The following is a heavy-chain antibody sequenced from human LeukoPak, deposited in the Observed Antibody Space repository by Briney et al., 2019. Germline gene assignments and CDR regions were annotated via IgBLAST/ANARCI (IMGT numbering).Heavy chain of an antibody. CDR1: GFTVSSNY. J-gene: IGHJ3*02. Sequence: GGSPRLPCAASGFTVSSNYMSWVRQAPGKGLEWVSVIYSGGSTYYADSVKGRFTISRDNSENTLYLQMNSLRAEDTAVYYCARDLSVGSSWASDAFDIWGQGTMVTVSS. CDR3: ARDLSVGSSWASDAFDI. V-gene: IGHV3-66*02. D-gene: IGHD6-13*01. CDR2: IYSGGST.